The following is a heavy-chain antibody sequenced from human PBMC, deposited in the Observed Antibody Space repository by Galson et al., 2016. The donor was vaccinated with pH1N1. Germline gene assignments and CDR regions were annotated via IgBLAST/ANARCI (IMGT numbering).Heavy chain of an antibody. Sequence: SLRLSCAASGFTFSRYWMSWVRQAPGKGLEWVANIKQDGSEKNYVDSVKGRFTVSRDNAKNSLYLQTNSLRGGDTAVYYCARDRGFLSVTTSAFHMWGQGTMVTVSS. CDR2: IKQDGSEK. D-gene: IGHD4-17*01. CDR1: GFTFSRYW. V-gene: IGHV3-7*03. J-gene: IGHJ3*02. CDR3: ARDRGFLSVTTSAFHM.